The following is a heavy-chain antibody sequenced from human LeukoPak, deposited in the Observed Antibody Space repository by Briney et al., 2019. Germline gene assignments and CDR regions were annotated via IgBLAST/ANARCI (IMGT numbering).Heavy chain of an antibody. CDR2: IITILGIA. CDR3: AREGCSSTSCYTTDINSFAP. Sequence: SVKVSRKASGGTFISYTISWVRQAPGQGLEWMGGIITILGIAKYAQKFQGRVTITTDKSTSTAYMDLSSLRSENSAVYYCAREGCSSTSCYTTDINSFAPWGQGTLVTVSS. CDR1: GGTFISYT. J-gene: IGHJ5*02. D-gene: IGHD2-2*02. V-gene: IGHV1-69*10.